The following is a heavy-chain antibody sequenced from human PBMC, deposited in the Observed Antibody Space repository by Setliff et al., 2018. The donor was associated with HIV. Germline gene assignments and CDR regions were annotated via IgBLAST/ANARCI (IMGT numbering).Heavy chain of an antibody. CDR3: ARTKADGYNGVFDS. J-gene: IGHJ4*02. CDR1: GDSISSGDYY. Sequence: PSETLSLTCTVSGDSISSGDYYRSWIRQPPGKGLEWIGNIYYSGSTYYNPSLKSRVTISVDTSKNRFSLRLTSVTAADTAVYYSARTKADGYNGVFDSWGQGTLVTVSS. D-gene: IGHD5-12*01. CDR2: IYYSGST. V-gene: IGHV4-30-4*08.